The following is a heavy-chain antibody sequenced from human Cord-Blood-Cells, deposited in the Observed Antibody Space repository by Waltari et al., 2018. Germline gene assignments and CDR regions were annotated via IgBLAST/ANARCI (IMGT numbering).Heavy chain of an antibody. Sequence: QVQLVQSGAEVKKPGASVKVSCKASGYTFTSYDINWVRQATGQGREWMGWMNPNSGNTGYAQKFQGRVTMTRNTSISTAYMELSSLRSEDTAVYYCARFPGTRSAAGNYYYGMDVWGQGTTVTVSS. CDR3: ARFPGTRSAAGNYYYGMDV. V-gene: IGHV1-8*01. CDR2: MNPNSGNT. D-gene: IGHD6-13*01. J-gene: IGHJ6*02. CDR1: GYTFTSYD.